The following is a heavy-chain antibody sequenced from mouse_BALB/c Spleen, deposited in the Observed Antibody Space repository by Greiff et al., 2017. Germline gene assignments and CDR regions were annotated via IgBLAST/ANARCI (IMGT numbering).Heavy chain of an antibody. CDR1: GYTFTSYW. CDR2: IYPGSGST. CDR3: TRDMMMTSYYAMDY. Sequence: LQQPGSELVRPGASVKLSCKASGYTFTSYWMHWVKQRHGQGLEWIGNIYPGSGSTNYDEKFKSKGTLTVDTSSSTAYMHLSSLTSEDSAVYYCTRDMMMTSYYAMDYWGQGTSVTVSS. J-gene: IGHJ4*01. D-gene: IGHD2-4*01. V-gene: IGHV1S22*01.